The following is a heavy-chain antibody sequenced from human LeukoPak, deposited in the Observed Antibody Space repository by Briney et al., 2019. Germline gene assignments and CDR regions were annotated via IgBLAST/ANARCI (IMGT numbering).Heavy chain of an antibody. Sequence: SQTLSLTCAISGDSVSSNNGAWNWIRQSPSRGLEWLGRTYYRSKWYNDYAGSFISRITISPDTSKNQFSLQLDSVTPEDTAVYYCARDVGATGWHIFDYWGQGTLVTVSS. J-gene: IGHJ4*02. D-gene: IGHD3-9*01. CDR1: GDSVSSNNGA. CDR3: ARDVGATGWHIFDY. CDR2: TYYRSKWYN. V-gene: IGHV6-1*01.